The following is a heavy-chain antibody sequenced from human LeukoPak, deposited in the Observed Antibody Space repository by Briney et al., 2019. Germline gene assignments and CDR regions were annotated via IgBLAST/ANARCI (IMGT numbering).Heavy chain of an antibody. CDR1: GGSISSSSYY. CDR3: ARESSVITMVRGVIITPPVYYYMDV. V-gene: IGHV4-61*02. Sequence: SETLSLTCTVSGGSISSSSYYWSWIRQPAGKGLEWIGRIYTSGSTNYNPSLKSRVTISVDTSKNQFSLKLSSVTAADTAVYYCARESSVITMVRGVIITPPVYYYMDVWGKGTTVTISS. CDR2: IYTSGST. J-gene: IGHJ6*03. D-gene: IGHD3-10*01.